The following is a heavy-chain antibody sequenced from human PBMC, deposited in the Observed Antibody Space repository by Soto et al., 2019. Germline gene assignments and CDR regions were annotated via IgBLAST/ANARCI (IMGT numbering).Heavy chain of an antibody. CDR3: AKDATAVNGVWDPFDM. CDR1: GFTFSAYA. J-gene: IGHJ3*02. Sequence: EVQLLESGGGVVQPGGSLRLSCGASGFTFSAYAMSWVRQAPGKGLQWVSGVGGSDTDKHYADSVRGRFTVSRDNSKNTLYLQMNGLRADDTAVYYCAKDATAVNGVWDPFDMWGQGTEVTVSS. V-gene: IGHV3-23*01. D-gene: IGHD2-8*01. CDR2: VGGSDTDK.